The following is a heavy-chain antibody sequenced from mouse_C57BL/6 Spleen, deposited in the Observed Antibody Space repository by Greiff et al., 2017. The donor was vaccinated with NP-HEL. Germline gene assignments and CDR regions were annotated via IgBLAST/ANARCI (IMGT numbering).Heavy chain of an antibody. D-gene: IGHD1-1*01. V-gene: IGHV5-17*01. CDR1: GFTFSDYG. J-gene: IGHJ4*01. CDR3: ARRYYYGSSYDAMDY. Sequence: EVKVVESGGGLVKPGGSLKLSCAASGFTFSDYGMHWVRQAPEKGLEWVAYISSGSSTIYYADTVKGRFTISRDNAKNTLFLQMTSLRSEDTAMYYCARRYYYGSSYDAMDYWGQGTSVTVSS. CDR2: ISSGSSTI.